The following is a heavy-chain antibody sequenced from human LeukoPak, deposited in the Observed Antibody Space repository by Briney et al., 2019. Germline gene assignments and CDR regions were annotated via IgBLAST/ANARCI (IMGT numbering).Heavy chain of an antibody. CDR3: ARVGLGIPDYFDY. V-gene: IGHV1-69*05. D-gene: IGHD7-27*01. CDR1: GGTFSSYA. Sequence: ASVKVSCKASGGTFSSYAISWVRQAPGQGLEWMGGIIPIFGTANYAQKFQGRVTITTDESTSTAYMELSSLRSEDTAVYYCARVGLGIPDYFDYWGQGTLVTVSS. CDR2: IIPIFGTA. J-gene: IGHJ4*02.